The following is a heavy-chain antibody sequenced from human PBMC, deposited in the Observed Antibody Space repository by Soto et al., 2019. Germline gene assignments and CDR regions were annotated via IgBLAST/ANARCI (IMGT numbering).Heavy chain of an antibody. J-gene: IGHJ4*02. Sequence: GGSLRLSCAASGFTFSGSWMSWVRQAPGTGLEWVAIINLDGSAKYYVDSGKGRFTISRDNAKNSLYLEMGSLRDEDTALYYCARDPSFGALDYWGQGTLVTVSS. V-gene: IGHV3-7*01. CDR3: ARDPSFGALDY. CDR2: INLDGSAK. D-gene: IGHD3-10*01. CDR1: GFTFSGSW.